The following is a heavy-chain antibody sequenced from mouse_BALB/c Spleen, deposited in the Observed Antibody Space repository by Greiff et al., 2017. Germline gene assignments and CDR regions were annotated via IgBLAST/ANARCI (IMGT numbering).Heavy chain of an antibody. Sequence: DVMLVESGGGLVQPGGSRKLSCAASGFTFSSFGMHWVRQAPEKGLEWVAYISSGSSTIYYADTVKGRFTISRDNPKNTLFLQMTRLRSEDTAMYYCSRGYDGYHGHYAMDYWGQGTSVTVSS. D-gene: IGHD2-3*01. V-gene: IGHV5-17*02. J-gene: IGHJ4*01. CDR2: ISSGSSTI. CDR3: SRGYDGYHGHYAMDY. CDR1: GFTFSSFG.